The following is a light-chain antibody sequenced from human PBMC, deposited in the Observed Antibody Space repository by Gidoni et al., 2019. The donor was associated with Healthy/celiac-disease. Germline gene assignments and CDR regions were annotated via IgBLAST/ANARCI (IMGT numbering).Light chain of an antibody. Sequence: EIVLTQSPATLSLSPGERATLSCRASQSISNYLAWYQQKPGQAPRLLIYDASNRATGIPARFSGSGSGTDFTLTISSLEPEDFAVYYCQQRGSWPPLTFGGGTRVEIK. J-gene: IGKJ4*01. CDR2: DAS. CDR3: QQRGSWPPLT. V-gene: IGKV3-11*01. CDR1: QSISNY.